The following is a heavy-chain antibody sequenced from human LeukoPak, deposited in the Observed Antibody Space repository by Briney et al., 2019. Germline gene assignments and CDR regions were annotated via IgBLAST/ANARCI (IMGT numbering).Heavy chain of an antibody. J-gene: IGHJ4*02. CDR2: MSPNSGDT. V-gene: IGHV1-8*01. CDR3: VRTPPNWGFDY. D-gene: IGHD7-27*01. CDR1: GYTFASHD. Sequence: AASVKVSCKASGYTFASHDINWVRQATGQGLEWKGWMSPNSGDTGYAQKFQGRVTMTSDSSISTAYMELSSLRSEDTAIYYCVRTPPNWGFDYWGQGTLVTVSS.